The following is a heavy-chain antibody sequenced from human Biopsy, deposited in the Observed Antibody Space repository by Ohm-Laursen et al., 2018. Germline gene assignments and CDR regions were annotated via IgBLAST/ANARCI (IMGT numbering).Heavy chain of an antibody. Sequence: VSSVKVSCKASGYTFTGYHVHWVRQAPGQGLEWMGWINAKTGDTNYAQKFQGRVTMTRDTSISTAYVDLSSLRSDDTAVYYCTRGGYYYDSLAYYYWFDPWGQGPLVTVSS. V-gene: IGHV1-2*02. D-gene: IGHD3-22*01. J-gene: IGHJ5*02. CDR2: INAKTGDT. CDR3: TRGGYYYDSLAYYYWFDP. CDR1: GYTFTGYH.